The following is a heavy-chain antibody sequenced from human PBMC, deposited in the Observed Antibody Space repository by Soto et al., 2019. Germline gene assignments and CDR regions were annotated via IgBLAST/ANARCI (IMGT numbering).Heavy chain of an antibody. Sequence: PVGSLRLSCAVSGFTFSDYALHWVRQAPGKGLEWVTVISSDGSNRYYADSVKGRFTISRDNSKNTLYLQMNSLRVEDTAIYICAHLAGLAHTDDFWGQGTPVTVSS. CDR1: GFTFSDYA. CDR2: ISSDGSNR. V-gene: IGHV3-30-3*01. J-gene: IGHJ4*02. CDR3: AHLAGLAHTDDF. D-gene: IGHD3-9*01.